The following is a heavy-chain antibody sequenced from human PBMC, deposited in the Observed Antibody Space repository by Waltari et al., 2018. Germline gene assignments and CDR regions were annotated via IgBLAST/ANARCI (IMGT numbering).Heavy chain of an antibody. Sequence: QVQLQESGPGLVKPSETLSLTCAVSGYSISSGYYWGWIRQPPGKGLEWIGSIHHSGSTYYNPSLRSRVTISVDTSKNQVSLKLSSVTAADTAVYYCARALRPVRGVIISDWFDPWGQGTLVTVSS. CDR3: ARALRPVRGVIISDWFDP. D-gene: IGHD3-10*01. J-gene: IGHJ5*02. CDR1: GYSISSGYY. CDR2: IHHSGST. V-gene: IGHV4-38-2*01.